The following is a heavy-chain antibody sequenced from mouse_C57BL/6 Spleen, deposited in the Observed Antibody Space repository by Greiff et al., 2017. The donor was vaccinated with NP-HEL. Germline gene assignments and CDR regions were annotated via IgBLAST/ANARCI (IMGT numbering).Heavy chain of an antibody. CDR3: ARIPDWYFDV. CDR1: GFSLSTSGMG. V-gene: IGHV8-12*01. CDR2: IYWDDDK. Sequence: QVTLKESGPGILQSSQTLSLTCSFSGFSLSTSGMGVSWIRQPSGKGLEWLAHIYWDDDKRYNPSLKSRLTISKDTSRNQVFLKITSVDTADTATYYCARIPDWYFDVWGTGTTVTVAS. J-gene: IGHJ1*03.